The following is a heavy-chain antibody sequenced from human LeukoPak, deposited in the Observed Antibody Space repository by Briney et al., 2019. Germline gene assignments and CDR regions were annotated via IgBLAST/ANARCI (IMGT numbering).Heavy chain of an antibody. D-gene: IGHD4-17*01. CDR3: ARVPVRDNYGYTVNAYDV. CDR1: GGSLSGHY. Sequence: AETLSLTCAVSGGSLSGHYWSWIRQSPGKGLEWIGDIHHDGPTNYKPSLQNRISIFLDTSKNQVSLRVTYVTAADTALYFCARVPVRDNYGYTVNAYDVWGHGTMVTVAP. V-gene: IGHV4-34*01. J-gene: IGHJ3*01. CDR2: IHHDGPT.